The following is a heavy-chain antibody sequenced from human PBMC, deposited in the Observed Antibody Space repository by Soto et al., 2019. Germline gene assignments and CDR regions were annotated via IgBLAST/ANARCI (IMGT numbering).Heavy chain of an antibody. J-gene: IGHJ5*02. D-gene: IGHD2-21*02. CDR1: GFTFSSYG. CDR2: MWYDGSKK. CDR3: AIEGDCGGDCYSRWFDP. V-gene: IGHV3-33*01. Sequence: QVQLVESGEGVAQPGRSLRLSCAACGFTFSSYGMHWVRQAPGKGLEWVADMWYDGSKKYYADAVKGRFTISRDNSKNTLYLQMNSLRAEDTGVYYCAIEGDCGGDCYSRWFDPWGQGNLVTV.